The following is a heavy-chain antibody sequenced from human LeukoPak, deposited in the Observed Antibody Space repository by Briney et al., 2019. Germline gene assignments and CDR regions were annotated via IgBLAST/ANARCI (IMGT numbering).Heavy chain of an antibody. CDR3: ARDTSGYYSFDY. CDR1: GGSISTSSYY. D-gene: IGHD3-22*01. Sequence: KPSETLSLTCTVSGGSISTSSYYWGWIRQPPGKGLEWLGSIYYGGSTYYNPSLKSRVTISVDTSKNQFSLKLTSVTAADTAICYCARDTSGYYSFDYWGQGTLLTVSS. V-gene: IGHV4-39*01. J-gene: IGHJ4*02. CDR2: IYYGGST.